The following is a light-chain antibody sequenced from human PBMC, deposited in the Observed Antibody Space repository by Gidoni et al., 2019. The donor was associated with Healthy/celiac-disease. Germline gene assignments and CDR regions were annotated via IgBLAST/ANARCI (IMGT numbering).Light chain of an antibody. V-gene: IGLV2-14*01. CDR2: EVS. J-gene: IGLJ1*01. CDR3: SSYTSSSTPYV. CDR1: SSDVGGYNY. Sequence: HSPLTQPASVSGSPGQSITTSCTGTSSDVGGYNYVSWYQQQPVKAPKLMIYEVSNRPSGVSNRFSGSKSGNTASLTISGLQAEDEADYYCSSYTSSSTPYVFGAGTKVTVL.